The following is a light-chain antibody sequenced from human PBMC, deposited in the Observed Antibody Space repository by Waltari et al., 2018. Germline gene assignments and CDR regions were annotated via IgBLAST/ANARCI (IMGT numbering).Light chain of an antibody. CDR3: QQYNNWPRGT. Sequence: EMLMTQSPLTLSVSPWQRATLSCRASQSIGINLAWYQQKPGQAPRLLISDASTRAAGIPARFTGSGSGTEFTLTISSLQSEDFAFYYCQQYNNWPRGTFGQGTKVEIK. CDR1: QSIGIN. J-gene: IGKJ1*01. V-gene: IGKV3-15*01. CDR2: DAS.